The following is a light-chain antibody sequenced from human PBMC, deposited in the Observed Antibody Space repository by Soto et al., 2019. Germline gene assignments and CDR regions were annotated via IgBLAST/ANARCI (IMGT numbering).Light chain of an antibody. Sequence: EIVMTQSPATLSVSPGERATLSCRASQSVSSNLAWYQQKPGQAPRLLIYGASTRATGIPARFSGSGAGTEFTLTISTLQYDDFEVYYCQQYNNWPPWTFGQGTKVEIK. CDR2: GAS. J-gene: IGKJ1*01. V-gene: IGKV3-15*01. CDR3: QQYNNWPPWT. CDR1: QSVSSN.